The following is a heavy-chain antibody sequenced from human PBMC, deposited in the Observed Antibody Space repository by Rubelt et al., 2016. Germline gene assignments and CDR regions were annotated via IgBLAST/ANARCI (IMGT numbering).Heavy chain of an antibody. Sequence: QVQMVQSGAEVKKPGASVKVSCKASGHTFTTDGTNWVRQAPEQGREWMGWISAYNGNTNHAQKLPVRVTMTTATSTSTAYMELRSLRSDDTAVYYCAREAYSGRYPLIAYWGQGTLVTVSS. CDR1: GHTFTTDG. D-gene: IGHD1-26*01. CDR2: ISAYNGNT. J-gene: IGHJ4*02. CDR3: AREAYSGRYPLIAY. V-gene: IGHV1-18*01.